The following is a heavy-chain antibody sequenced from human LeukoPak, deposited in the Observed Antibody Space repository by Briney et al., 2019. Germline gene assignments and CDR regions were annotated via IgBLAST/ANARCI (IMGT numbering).Heavy chain of an antibody. D-gene: IGHD6-19*01. CDR2: ISYDGSNK. CDR3: ARQYYFDY. V-gene: IGHV3-30*03. J-gene: IGHJ4*02. Sequence: GGSLRLSCAGSGITFSSYSMNWVRQAPGKGLEWVAVISYDGSNKYYADSVKGRFTISRDNSKNTLYLQMNSLRAEDTAVYYCARQYYFDYWGQGTLVTVSS. CDR1: GITFSSYS.